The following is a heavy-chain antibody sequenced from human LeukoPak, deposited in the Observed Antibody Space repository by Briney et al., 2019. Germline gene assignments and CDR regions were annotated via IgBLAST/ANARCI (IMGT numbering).Heavy chain of an antibody. CDR2: INPNNSNT. Sequence: ASVKVSCKASGYTFTGHYMHWVRQTPGQGLEWMGWINPNNSNTYYAQNFQGGVTMTRDTSINTAYLELSSLRSDVTAVYYCARRFGRYESNGFYYGGFDYWGQGALVTVSS. CDR3: ARRFGRYESNGFYYGGFDY. D-gene: IGHD3-22*01. CDR1: GYTFTGHY. V-gene: IGHV1-2*02. J-gene: IGHJ4*02.